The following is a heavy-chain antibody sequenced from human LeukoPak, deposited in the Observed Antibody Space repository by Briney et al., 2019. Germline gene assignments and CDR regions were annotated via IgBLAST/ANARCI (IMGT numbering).Heavy chain of an antibody. CDR1: GGSISSHY. D-gene: IGHD5-12*01. Sequence: SETLSLTCTVSGGSISSHYWSWIRQPPGKGLEWIGYAYYSGSTNYNPSLKSRVTISVDTSKNQFPLKLSSVTAADTAVYYCARRYGGYSNFDYWGQGTLVTVSS. CDR2: AYYSGST. J-gene: IGHJ4*02. V-gene: IGHV4-59*08. CDR3: ARRYGGYSNFDY.